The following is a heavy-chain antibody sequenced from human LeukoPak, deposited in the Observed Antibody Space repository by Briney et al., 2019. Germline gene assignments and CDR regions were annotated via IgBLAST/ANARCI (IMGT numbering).Heavy chain of an antibody. CDR2: ISYDGSNK. V-gene: IGHV3-30-3*01. J-gene: IGHJ4*02. Sequence: GGSLRLSCAASGFTFSSYAMHWVRQAPGKGLEWVAVISYDGSNKYYADSVKGRFTISRDNSKNTLYLQMNSPRAEDTAVYYCARALSYYDSSGYYYGFDYWGQGTLVTVSS. CDR1: GFTFSSYA. D-gene: IGHD3-22*01. CDR3: ARALSYYDSSGYYYGFDY.